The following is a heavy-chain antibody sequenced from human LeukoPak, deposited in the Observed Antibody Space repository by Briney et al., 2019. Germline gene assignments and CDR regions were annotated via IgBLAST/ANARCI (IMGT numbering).Heavy chain of an antibody. J-gene: IGHJ4*02. CDR2: ISGSGGGT. D-gene: IGHD2-21*02. Sequence: GGSLRLSCAASGFTFSSRVVNWVRQAPGKGLEWVSGISGSGGGTYYADSVKGRFTISRDNSKNTLYLQMNSLRAEDTALYYCAKDRAYCGGDCYSPLDYWGQGTLVTVSS. CDR1: GFTFSSRV. CDR3: AKDRAYCGGDCYSPLDY. V-gene: IGHV3-23*01.